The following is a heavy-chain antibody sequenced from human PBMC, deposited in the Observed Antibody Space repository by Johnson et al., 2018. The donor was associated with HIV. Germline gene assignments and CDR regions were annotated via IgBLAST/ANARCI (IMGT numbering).Heavy chain of an antibody. CDR1: GFTFSSYW. CDR3: VSDRSTYSGSYYGWDAFAR. V-gene: IGHV3-7*01. J-gene: IGHJ3*01. CDR2: IKQDGSEK. D-gene: IGHD1-26*01. Sequence: VRLVESGGGLVQPGGSLRLSCAASGFTFSSYWMSWVRQAPGKGLEWVANIKQDGSEKYYVDSVKGRFTISRDNSKNTLYLQMNSLRAEDTAVYYCVSDRSTYSGSYYGWDAFARWGQGTMVTVSS.